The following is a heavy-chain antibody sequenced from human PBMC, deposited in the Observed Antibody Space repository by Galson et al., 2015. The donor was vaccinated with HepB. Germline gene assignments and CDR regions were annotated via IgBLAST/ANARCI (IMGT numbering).Heavy chain of an antibody. CDR2: ISAYNGNT. V-gene: IGHV1-18*04. Sequence: SVKVSCKASGYTFTSYGISWVRQAPGQGLEWMGWISAYNGNTNYAQKLQGRVTMTTDTSTSTAYMELRSLRSDDTAVYYCARDTAAGRRRTYYYYYYGMDVWGQGTTVTVSS. CDR1: GYTFTSYG. CDR3: ARDTAAGRRRTYYYYYYGMDV. J-gene: IGHJ6*02. D-gene: IGHD6-13*01.